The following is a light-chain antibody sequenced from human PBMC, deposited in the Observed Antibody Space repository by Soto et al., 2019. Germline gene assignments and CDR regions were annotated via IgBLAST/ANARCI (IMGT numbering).Light chain of an antibody. CDR3: QQSYSTPWT. CDR1: QSISSY. Sequence: DIQMTQSPSSLSASVGDRVTITCRASQSISSYLNWYQQKPGKAPKLLIYAASVLQSGVPSRFSSSGSGTDFTLTISSLQPEDFATYYCQQSYSTPWTFGQGTKVEIK. CDR2: AAS. V-gene: IGKV1-39*01. J-gene: IGKJ1*01.